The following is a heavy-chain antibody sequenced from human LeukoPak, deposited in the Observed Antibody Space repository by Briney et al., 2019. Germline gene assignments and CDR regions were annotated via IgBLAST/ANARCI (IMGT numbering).Heavy chain of an antibody. CDR2: IYYSGST. V-gene: IGHV4-39*01. D-gene: IGHD3-3*01. Sequence: SETLSLTCTASGGSISSSSYYWGWIRQPPGKGLEWIGSIYYSGSTYYNPSLKSRVTISVDTSKNQFSLKLSSVTAADTAVYYCASQNKNSPITIFGVVIRHFDYWGQGTLVTVSS. CDR3: ASQNKNSPITIFGVVIRHFDY. J-gene: IGHJ4*02. CDR1: GGSISSSSYY.